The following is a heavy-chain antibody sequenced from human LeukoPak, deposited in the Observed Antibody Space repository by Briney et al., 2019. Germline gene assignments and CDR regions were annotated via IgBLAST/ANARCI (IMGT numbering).Heavy chain of an antibody. Sequence: SETLSLTCTVSGDSVSNGSYYWSWLRQPPGTALEWIGYIYYTGKTYYNPSLEGRVTILVDTSRNHFSVKLSSVTAADTAVYYCARSQNYYGSGDHWSQGTLVTVSS. CDR1: GDSVSNGSYY. V-gene: IGHV4-61*03. J-gene: IGHJ4*02. D-gene: IGHD3-10*01. CDR2: IYYTGKT. CDR3: ARSQNYYGSGDH.